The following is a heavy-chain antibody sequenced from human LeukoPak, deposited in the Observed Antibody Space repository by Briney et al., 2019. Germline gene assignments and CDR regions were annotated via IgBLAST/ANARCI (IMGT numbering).Heavy chain of an antibody. CDR2: FKTNSGQV. V-gene: IGHV3-23*01. CDR3: TRSVPDYTRFDY. J-gene: IGHJ4*02. Sequence: GGSLRLSCVDAGFTFSDYAMNWVRQAPGKGLEWVSTFKTNSGQVYYAESVRGRFTISRVNSKNTVYLEMSSLRAEDTALYFCTRSVPDYTRFDYWGQGALVTVSS. D-gene: IGHD4-11*01. CDR1: GFTFSDYA.